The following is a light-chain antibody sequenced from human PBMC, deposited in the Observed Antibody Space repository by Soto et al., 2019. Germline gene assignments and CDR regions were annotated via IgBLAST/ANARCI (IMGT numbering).Light chain of an antibody. CDR2: DDS. CDR3: QSYDSSLSGWV. CDR1: NIGSKS. V-gene: IGLV3-21*02. Sequence: SYELTQPPSVSVAPGQTARLNCGGNNIGSKSVHWYQQKPGQAPVLVVYDDSDRPSGIPERFSGSNSGNTATLTISRVEAGDEADYYCQSYDSSLSGWVFGGGTKVTVL. J-gene: IGLJ3*02.